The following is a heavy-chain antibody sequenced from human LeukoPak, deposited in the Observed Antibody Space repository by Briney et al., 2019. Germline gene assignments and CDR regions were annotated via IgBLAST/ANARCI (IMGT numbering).Heavy chain of an antibody. CDR1: GFTFSSYS. CDR2: ISSSSSYI. Sequence: PGGSLRLSCAASGFTFSSYSMNWVRQAPGKGLEWVSSISSSSSYIYYADSVKGRFTISRDNARNSLYLQMNSLRAEDTAVYYCATSPEQLSASMIVVYWYFALWGRGTLLTDSS. D-gene: IGHD3-22*01. V-gene: IGHV3-21*01. J-gene: IGHJ2*01. CDR3: ATSPEQLSASMIVVYWYFAL.